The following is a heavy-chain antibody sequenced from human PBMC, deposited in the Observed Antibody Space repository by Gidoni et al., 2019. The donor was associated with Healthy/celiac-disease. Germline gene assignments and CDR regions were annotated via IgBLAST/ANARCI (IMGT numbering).Heavy chain of an antibody. J-gene: IGHJ5*02. CDR2: FDPEDGET. Sequence: QVQLVQSGAEVKKPGASVKVSCKVSGYTLTELSMHRVRQAPGKGREWMGGFDPEDGETIYAQKFQGRVTMTEDTSTDTAYMELSSLRSEDTAVYYCATEGLGYCSGGSCYGGRWFDPWGQGTLVTVSS. V-gene: IGHV1-24*01. D-gene: IGHD2-15*01. CDR3: ATEGLGYCSGGSCYGGRWFDP. CDR1: GYTLTELS.